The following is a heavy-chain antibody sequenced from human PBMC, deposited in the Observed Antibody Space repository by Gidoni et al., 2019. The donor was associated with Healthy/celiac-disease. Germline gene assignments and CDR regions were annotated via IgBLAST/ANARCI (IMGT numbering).Heavy chain of an antibody. J-gene: IGHJ4*02. Sequence: EVQLVESGGGLIQPGGSLRLSCAASGFTVSSNYMSWVRQAPGKGLEWVSVIYSGGSTYYADSVKGRFTISRDNSKNTLYLQMNSLRAEDTAVYYCARASNPYSWWVFDYWGQGTLVTVSS. D-gene: IGHD2-15*01. V-gene: IGHV3-53*01. CDR1: GFTVSSNY. CDR2: IYSGGST. CDR3: ARASNPYSWWVFDY.